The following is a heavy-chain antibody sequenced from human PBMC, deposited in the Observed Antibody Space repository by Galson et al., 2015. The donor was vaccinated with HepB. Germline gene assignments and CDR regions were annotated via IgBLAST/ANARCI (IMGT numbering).Heavy chain of an antibody. CDR3: EKGVDIVATLHSHCDN. V-gene: IGHV3-23*01. CDR2: ISGSGDTT. CDR1: GFTFSSYA. J-gene: IGHJ4*02. Sequence: SLRLSCAASGFTFSSYAMSWVRQAPGKGLEWVSTISGSGDTTYYVDSVKGRFTISRDNSKSTLYLQVSSLRAEDTSLYYCEKGVDIVATLHSHCDNWGQGTLVTV. D-gene: IGHD5-12*01.